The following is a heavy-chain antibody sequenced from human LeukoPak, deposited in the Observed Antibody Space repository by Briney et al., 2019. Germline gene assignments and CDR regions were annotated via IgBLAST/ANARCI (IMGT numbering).Heavy chain of an antibody. Sequence: SQTLSLTCAISGDSVSSNSAAWNWIRQSPSRGLKWLGRTYYRSKWYTDYAVSVKSRITIFPDTSKNQFSLQLNPVTPEDTAVYYCARSVLTAIEYWGQGTLVTVSS. V-gene: IGHV6-1*01. CDR3: ARSVLTAIEY. CDR1: GDSVSSNSAA. D-gene: IGHD2-21*02. CDR2: TYYRSKWYT. J-gene: IGHJ4*02.